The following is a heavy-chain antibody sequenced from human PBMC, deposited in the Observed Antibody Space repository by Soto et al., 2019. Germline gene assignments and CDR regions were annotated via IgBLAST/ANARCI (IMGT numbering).Heavy chain of an antibody. CDR1: GFTFTSSA. V-gene: IGHV1-58*02. D-gene: IGHD6-19*01. CDR2: IVVGSGNT. Sequence: GAAVKVSCKACGFTFTSSAMQWVRQARGQRLEWIGWIVVGSGNTNYAQKFQERVTITRDMSTSTAYMELSSLRSEDTAVYYCARDQRPYSQYSSGWYLDYYYGMDVWG. CDR3: ARDQRPYSQYSSGWYLDYYYGMDV. J-gene: IGHJ6*02.